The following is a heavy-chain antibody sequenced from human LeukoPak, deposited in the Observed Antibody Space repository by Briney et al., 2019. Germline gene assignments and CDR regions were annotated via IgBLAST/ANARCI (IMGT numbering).Heavy chain of an antibody. CDR1: GYTFTSYG. Sequence: ASVKVSCKASGYTFTSYGISWVRQAPGQGLEWMGWISAYNGNTNYAQKLQGRVTMTTDTSTSTAYMELRSLRSDDTAAYYCARENPGLIYGSGSYYVYYYYYMDVWGKGTTVTVSS. D-gene: IGHD3-10*01. J-gene: IGHJ6*03. V-gene: IGHV1-18*01. CDR2: ISAYNGNT. CDR3: ARENPGLIYGSGSYYVYYYYYMDV.